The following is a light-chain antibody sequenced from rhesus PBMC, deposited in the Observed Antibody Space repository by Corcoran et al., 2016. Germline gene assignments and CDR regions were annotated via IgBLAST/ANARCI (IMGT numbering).Light chain of an antibody. V-gene: IGKV1S17*01. J-gene: IGKJ1*01. Sequence: DIHMTQSPSSLSASVGDRVTITCQASQGVSNYLAWYQQKPGKVPNLLIYAVATLESGVPTRFSGSGSWTDFTLTISTLQPEGFATYYCQHGHDVPWTFGQGTKVDIK. CDR2: AVA. CDR1: QGVSNY. CDR3: QHGHDVPWT.